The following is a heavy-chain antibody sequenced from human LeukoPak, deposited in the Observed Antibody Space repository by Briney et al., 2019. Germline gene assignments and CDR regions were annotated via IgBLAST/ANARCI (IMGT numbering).Heavy chain of an antibody. D-gene: IGHD2-2*01. CDR2: ISSSSSYI. CDR3: ARDAYADFDY. J-gene: IGHJ4*02. CDR1: GFTFSDYN. Sequence: PGGSLRLSCAASGFTFSDYNMRWIRQAPGKGLEWVSSISSSSSYIYYADSVKGRFTISRDNAKNTLYLQMNSLRAEDTAVYYCARDAYADFDYWGQGTLVTVSS. V-gene: IGHV3-11*06.